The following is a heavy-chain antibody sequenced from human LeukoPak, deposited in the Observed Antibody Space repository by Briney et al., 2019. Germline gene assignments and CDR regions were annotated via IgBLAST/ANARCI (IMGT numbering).Heavy chain of an antibody. D-gene: IGHD3-22*01. CDR2: IKQDGSEE. CDR3: ARDAMDYYDNSGYQFDY. V-gene: IGHV3-7*03. Sequence: GGSLRLSCAASGFTFSSYAMSWVRQAPGKGLEWVANIKQDGSEEYYVDSVKGRFTISRDNAKKSLYLQMNSLRVEDTAVYYCARDAMDYYDNSGYQFDYWGQGTLVTVSS. J-gene: IGHJ4*02. CDR1: GFTFSSYA.